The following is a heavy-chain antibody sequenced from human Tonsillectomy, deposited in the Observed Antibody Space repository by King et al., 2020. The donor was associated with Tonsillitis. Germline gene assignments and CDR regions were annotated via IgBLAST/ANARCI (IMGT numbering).Heavy chain of an antibody. Sequence: VQLVESGGGLVKPGGSLRLSCAASGFSFSDHYMSWIRQAPGKGLEWVSYISSSGSTLYYADSVKGRFTISRDNAKNSLYLQLNSMRAEDTAVYYCAGEGPTRGYFDYWGQGTLVTVSS. CDR2: ISSSGSTL. J-gene: IGHJ4*02. CDR3: AGEGPTRGYFDY. D-gene: IGHD5-12*01. V-gene: IGHV3-11*01. CDR1: GFSFSDHY.